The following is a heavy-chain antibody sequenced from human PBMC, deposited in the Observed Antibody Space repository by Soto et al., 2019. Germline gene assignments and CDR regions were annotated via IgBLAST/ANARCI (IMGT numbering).Heavy chain of an antibody. CDR2: IIPIVGTP. J-gene: IGHJ5*02. CDR3: AGGVKYCTSGVCHPASDA. V-gene: IGHV1-69*13. CDR1: GGTFSTYA. D-gene: IGHD2-8*01. Sequence: GASVKVSCKASGGTFSTYAITWARQAPGQGLEWMGGIIPIVGTPNYAQKFQGRVTITADEFTTTAYMELSSLRYEDTAVYYCAGGVKYCTSGVCHPASDAWGQGTLLIVSS.